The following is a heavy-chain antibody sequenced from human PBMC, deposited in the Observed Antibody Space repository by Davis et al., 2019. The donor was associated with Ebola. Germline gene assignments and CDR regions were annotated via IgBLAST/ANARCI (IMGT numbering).Heavy chain of an antibody. D-gene: IGHD3-3*01. J-gene: IGHJ4*02. V-gene: IGHV3-23*01. CDR1: GFTFRSYS. CDR2: ISVSRAST. CDR3: AGALEWSFRGIDY. Sequence: GGSLRLSCAASGFTFRSYSMGWVRQSPGKGLEWVSVISVSRASTYYADFVKGRFIISRDNSKNTLDLQMNSLRAEDTAVYYCAGALEWSFRGIDYWGQGTLVTVSS.